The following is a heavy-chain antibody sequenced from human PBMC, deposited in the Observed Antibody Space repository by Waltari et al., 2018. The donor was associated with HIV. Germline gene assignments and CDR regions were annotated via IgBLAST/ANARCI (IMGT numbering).Heavy chain of an antibody. CDR3: ARDVAGRGGY. D-gene: IGHD3-3*01. CDR2: IDTDGSTT. Sequence: EVQLVESGGDLVQPGGSLRLSCAASGFTFSSYWMHWVRQAPGKGLVWVSRIDTDGSTTTYADPVKCRFTISRDNAKNILYLQMNSLRVEDTAVYYCARDVAGRGGYWGQGTLVSVSS. CDR1: GFTFSSYW. V-gene: IGHV3-74*01. J-gene: IGHJ4*02.